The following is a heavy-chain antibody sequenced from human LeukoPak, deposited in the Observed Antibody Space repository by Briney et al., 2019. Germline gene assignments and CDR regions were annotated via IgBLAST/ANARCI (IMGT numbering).Heavy chain of an antibody. V-gene: IGHV3-30*07. Sequence: GGSLRLSCAASGFTFSTYAIHWVRQAPGKGLEWVAVISYDGTNKNYADSVKGRFTISRDNSKNTLYLQMNSLRAEDTAVYYCAKDPLQIRLEGDYWGQGTLVTVSS. CDR3: AKDPLQIRLEGDY. CDR1: GFTFSTYA. D-gene: IGHD1-1*01. CDR2: ISYDGTNK. J-gene: IGHJ4*02.